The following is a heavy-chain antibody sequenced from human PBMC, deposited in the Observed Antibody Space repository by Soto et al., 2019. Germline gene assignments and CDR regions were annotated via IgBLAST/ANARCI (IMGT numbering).Heavy chain of an antibody. CDR1: GFTFSSYG. D-gene: IGHD6-19*01. CDR2: ISYDGSNK. J-gene: IGHJ4*01. CDR3: AKDSGSGWYYFDY. Sequence: GGSLRLSCAASGFTFSSYGMHWVRQAPGKGLEWVAVISYDGSNKYYADSVKGRFTISRDNSKNTLYLQMNSLRAEDTAVYYCAKDSGSGWYYFDYWGLGTLVTVSS. V-gene: IGHV3-30*18.